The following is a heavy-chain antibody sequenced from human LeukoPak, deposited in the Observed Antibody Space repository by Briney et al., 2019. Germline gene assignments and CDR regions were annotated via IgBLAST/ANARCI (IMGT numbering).Heavy chain of an antibody. Sequence: SETLSLTCAVDGGSFSGYYWSWIRQPPGKGLEWMGEVNHSGSTNYNPSLKSRVTISVDTSKNQFSLKLSSVTAADTAVYYCASLSSGWYGDFDYWGQGTLVTVSS. CDR2: VNHSGST. V-gene: IGHV4-34*01. CDR3: ASLSSGWYGDFDY. D-gene: IGHD6-19*01. J-gene: IGHJ4*02. CDR1: GGSFSGYY.